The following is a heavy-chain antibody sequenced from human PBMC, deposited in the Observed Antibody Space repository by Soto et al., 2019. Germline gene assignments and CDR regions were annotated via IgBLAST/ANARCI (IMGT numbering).Heavy chain of an antibody. J-gene: IGHJ4*02. CDR3: ARARGGGYFDY. CDR2: ISPSGGSA. Sequence: QVQLVQSGAEVKKPGASVKVSCRASGYTFTSYYIHWVRQAPGQGLEWMGIISPSGGSASYAQKFQGRVTMTRDASTNPVYMELSSLRSEDTAVYYCARARGGGYFDYWGQGTLVTVSS. D-gene: IGHD3-16*01. CDR1: GYTFTSYY. V-gene: IGHV1-46*03.